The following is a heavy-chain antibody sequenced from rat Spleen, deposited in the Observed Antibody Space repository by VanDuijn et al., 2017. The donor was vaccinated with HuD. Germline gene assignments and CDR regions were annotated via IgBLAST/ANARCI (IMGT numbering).Heavy chain of an antibody. Sequence: EVQLVESGGGLVQPGRSLKLSCAASGFTYSDYVMAWVRQAPTKGLEWVASISSDGGNTYYPDSVRGRFTISRDNAENTVCLQMNSLRSEDTATYYCAVSGYGYWGQGVMVTVSS. J-gene: IGHJ2*01. CDR1: GFTYSDYV. D-gene: IGHD4-3*01. CDR3: AVSGYGY. CDR2: ISSDGGNT. V-gene: IGHV5S13*01.